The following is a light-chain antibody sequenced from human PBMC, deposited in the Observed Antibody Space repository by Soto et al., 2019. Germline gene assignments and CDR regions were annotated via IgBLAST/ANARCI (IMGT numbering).Light chain of an antibody. Sequence: EIVMTQSPATLSVSPGERATLSCRASQSVSSNLAWYQQKPGQAPRLLIHGASTRATGVPARFSGSGSGTEFTLTICSMQSEDSAVYYCQQYNNWRTFGQGTKVEIK. CDR3: QQYNNWRT. J-gene: IGKJ1*01. CDR1: QSVSSN. V-gene: IGKV3-15*01. CDR2: GAS.